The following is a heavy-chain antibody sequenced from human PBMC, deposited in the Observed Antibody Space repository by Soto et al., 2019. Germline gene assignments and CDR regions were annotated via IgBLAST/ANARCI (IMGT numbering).Heavy chain of an antibody. J-gene: IGHJ4*02. CDR1: GGSISSSSYY. CDR2: IYYSGST. V-gene: IGHV4-39*01. CDR3: VRLADYDSSGYYLDY. Sequence: QLQLQESGPGLVKPSETLSLTCTVSGGSISSSSYYWGWIRQPPGKGLEWIGSIYYSGSTFYNPSLQSRVTISVDTSKNQFSLKLSSVTAADTAVHYCVRLADYDSSGYYLDYWGQGTLVTVSS. D-gene: IGHD3-22*01.